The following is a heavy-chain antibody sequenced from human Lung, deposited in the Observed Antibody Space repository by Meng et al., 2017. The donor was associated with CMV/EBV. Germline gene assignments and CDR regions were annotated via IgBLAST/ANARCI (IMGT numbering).Heavy chain of an antibody. J-gene: IGHJ4*02. CDR2: ISSSSYI. D-gene: IGHD2-21*01. CDR3: AGFGHRNIWWLGIVGFDY. CDR1: GFTFSYYS. Sequence: GGSLRLXCAASGFTFSYYSMNWVRQAPGKGLEWVSSISSSSYIYYADSVKGRFTISRDNAKNSLYLQMNSLRAEDTAVYYCAGFGHRNIWWLGIVGFDYWGQGXLVTVSS. V-gene: IGHV3-21*01.